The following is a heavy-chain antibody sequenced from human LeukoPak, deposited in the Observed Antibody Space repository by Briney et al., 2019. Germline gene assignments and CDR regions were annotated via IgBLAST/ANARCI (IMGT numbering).Heavy chain of an antibody. CDR3: ARDNRAEYYDFWSGYQEDAFDI. Sequence: GGSLRLSCAASGFTVSSNYMSWVRQAPGKGLEWVSVIYSGGSTYYADSVKGRFTISRDNSKNTLYLQMNSLRAEDTAMYYRARDNRAEYYDFWSGYQEDAFDIWGQGTMVTVSS. J-gene: IGHJ3*02. V-gene: IGHV3-53*01. CDR2: IYSGGST. D-gene: IGHD3-3*01. CDR1: GFTVSSNY.